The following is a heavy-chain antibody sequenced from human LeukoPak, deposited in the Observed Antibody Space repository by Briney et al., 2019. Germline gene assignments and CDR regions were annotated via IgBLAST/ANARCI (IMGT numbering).Heavy chain of an antibody. CDR2: IYYSGST. D-gene: IGHD1-7*01. Sequence: PSETLSLTCTVSSGSISSYYWSWIRQPPGKGLEWIGYIYYSGSTNYNPSLKSRVTISVDTSKNQFSLKLSSVTAADTAVYYCARGRQLELSGWFDPWGQGTLVTVSS. J-gene: IGHJ5*02. CDR1: SGSISSYY. V-gene: IGHV4-59*01. CDR3: ARGRQLELSGWFDP.